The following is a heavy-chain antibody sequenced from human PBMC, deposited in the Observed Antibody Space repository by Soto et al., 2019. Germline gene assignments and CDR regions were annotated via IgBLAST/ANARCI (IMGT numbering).Heavy chain of an antibody. CDR3: ARGGEGYSSSSSFFDY. J-gene: IGHJ4*02. CDR1: GGSISSYY. V-gene: IGHV4-59*01. Sequence: SETLSLTCTVSGGSISSYYWSWIRQPPGKGLEWIGYIYYSGSTNYNPSLKSRVTISVDTSKNQFSLKLSSVTAADTAVYYCARGGEGYSSSSSFFDYWGQGTLVTVSS. D-gene: IGHD6-6*01. CDR2: IYYSGST.